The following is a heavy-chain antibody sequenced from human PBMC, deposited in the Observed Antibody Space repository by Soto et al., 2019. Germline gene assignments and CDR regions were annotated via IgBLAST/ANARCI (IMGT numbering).Heavy chain of an antibody. CDR2: IYWYDDI. V-gene: IGHV2-5*01. Sequence: QITLKESGPTLVKPTQTLTVTCTFSGFSLTSSGVGVGWIRQPPGKALEWVALIYWYDDIRYSPSLKSRLTITTDTSKNQVVLSMTNMDPLDTATYYCARSYYGFQGTPIRGVDPWGQGILVTVPS. D-gene: IGHD3-3*01. J-gene: IGHJ5*02. CDR1: GFSLTSSGVG. CDR3: ARSYYGFQGTPIRGVDP.